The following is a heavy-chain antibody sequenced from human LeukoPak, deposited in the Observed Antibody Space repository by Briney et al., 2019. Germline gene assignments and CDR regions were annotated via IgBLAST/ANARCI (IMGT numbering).Heavy chain of an antibody. V-gene: IGHV5-51*01. Sequence: GESPKISCKGSGYTFSNYWIGWVRQMPGKGLEWMGIICPGDSDTRYSPTFRGQVTISADKSISTAYLQWSSLKTSDTAMYYCARHQGGATLSWFDPWGQGTLVTVSS. CDR2: ICPGDSDT. J-gene: IGHJ5*02. D-gene: IGHD1-26*01. CDR1: GYTFSNYW. CDR3: ARHQGGATLSWFDP.